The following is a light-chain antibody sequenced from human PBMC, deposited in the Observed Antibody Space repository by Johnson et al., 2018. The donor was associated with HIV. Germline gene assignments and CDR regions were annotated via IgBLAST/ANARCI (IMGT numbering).Light chain of an antibody. J-gene: IGLJ1*01. V-gene: IGLV1-51*02. Sequence: QSVLTQPPSVSAAPRQKVTISCSGSSSNIGNNYVSWYQQLPGTAPKLLIYENNKRPSGIPDRFSGSKSGTSATLGITGLQTGDEADYYCGRWDDSLSTYVFGTGTKDTGL. CDR1: SSNIGNNY. CDR2: ENN. CDR3: GRWDDSLSTYV.